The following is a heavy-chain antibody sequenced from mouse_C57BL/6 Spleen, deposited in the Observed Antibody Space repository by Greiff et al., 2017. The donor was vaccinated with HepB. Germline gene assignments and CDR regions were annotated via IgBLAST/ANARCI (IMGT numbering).Heavy chain of an antibody. D-gene: IGHD1-1*01. Sequence: EVKLVESGPGLVKPSQSLSLTCSVTGYSITSGYYWNWIRQFPGNKLEWMGYISYDGSNNYNPSLKNRISITRDTSKNQFFLKLNSVTTEDTATYYCARDADYYGSSLFAYWGQGTLVTVSA. CDR2: ISYDGSN. CDR3: ARDADYYGSSLFAY. V-gene: IGHV3-6*01. J-gene: IGHJ3*01. CDR1: GYSITSGYY.